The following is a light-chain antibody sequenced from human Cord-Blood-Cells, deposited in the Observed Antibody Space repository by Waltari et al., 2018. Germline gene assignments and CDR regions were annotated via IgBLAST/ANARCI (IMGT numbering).Light chain of an antibody. CDR1: SSNHGAGYD. CDR3: QSYDSSLSGSV. Sequence: QSVLSQRPSLSGAPGHRVTVSRTGSSSNHGAGYDVPWYQQLPGTAPKLLINGNSNRPSGGLHRCSCSKSATSASLVITGLQAEDEADYYCQSYDSSLSGSVFGGGTKLTVL. V-gene: IGLV1-40*01. J-gene: IGLJ3*02. CDR2: GNS.